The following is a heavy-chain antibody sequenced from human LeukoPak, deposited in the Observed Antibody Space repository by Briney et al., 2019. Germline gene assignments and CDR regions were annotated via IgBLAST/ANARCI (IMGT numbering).Heavy chain of an antibody. CDR3: ARDEVPSTSWYTIDY. CDR1: GFTFSMYG. CDR2: IRFDGTKI. Sequence: GGSLRLSCAASGFTFSMYGMHWVRQAPGKGLEWVAIIRFDGTKIYYADSVKGRFTISRDNSKNTVYLQMNSLRPEDTAVYYCARDEVPSTSWYTIDYWGQGTLVTVSS. D-gene: IGHD6-13*01. V-gene: IGHV3-30*02. J-gene: IGHJ4*02.